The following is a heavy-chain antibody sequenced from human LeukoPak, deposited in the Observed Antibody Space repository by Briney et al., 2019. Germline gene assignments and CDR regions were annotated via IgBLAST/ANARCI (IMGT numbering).Heavy chain of an antibody. CDR2: ISYDGSNK. V-gene: IGHV3-33*01. D-gene: IGHD6-19*01. CDR3: ARGLYINGWYYFDY. Sequence: GGSPRLSCAASGFTFSNYDMHWVRQAPGKGLEWVALISYDGSNKNYADSVKGRFTISSDNSKNTLFLQMNSLRAEDTAVYYCARGLYINGWYYFDYWGEGTLVTVSS. CDR1: GFTFSNYD. J-gene: IGHJ4*02.